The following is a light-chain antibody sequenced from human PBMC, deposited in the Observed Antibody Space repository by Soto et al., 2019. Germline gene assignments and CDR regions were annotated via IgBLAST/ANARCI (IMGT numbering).Light chain of an antibody. Sequence: ELVLTQSPATLSLSPGERATLSCRASQTFSSHLAWYQQKPGQAPRLLIYDASKRATVIPARFSGRGSGTDFTLTISSLEPEDFAVYYCQQRSNWPPVITFGQGTRLEIK. J-gene: IGKJ5*01. CDR1: QTFSSH. CDR2: DAS. CDR3: QQRSNWPPVIT. V-gene: IGKV3-11*01.